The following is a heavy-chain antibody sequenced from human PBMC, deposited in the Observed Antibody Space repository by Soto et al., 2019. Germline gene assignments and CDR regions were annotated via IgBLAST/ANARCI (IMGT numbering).Heavy chain of an antibody. Sequence: SVKVSCKASGVTFSSYAISWVRQAPGQGLEWMGGIIPIFGTANYAQKFQGRVTIAADESTSTAYMELSSLRSEDKAVYYCARDKGYSSSHDAFDIWGQGTMVTVSS. J-gene: IGHJ3*02. D-gene: IGHD6-13*01. CDR1: GVTFSSYA. V-gene: IGHV1-69*13. CDR2: IIPIFGTA. CDR3: ARDKGYSSSHDAFDI.